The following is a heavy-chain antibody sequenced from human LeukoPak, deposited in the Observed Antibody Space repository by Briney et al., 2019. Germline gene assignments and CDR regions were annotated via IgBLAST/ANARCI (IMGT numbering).Heavy chain of an antibody. CDR1: GFTFSSYA. V-gene: IGHV3-23*01. CDR2: ISGSGGST. Sequence: GRSLRLSCAASGFTFSSYAMSWVRQAPGKGLEWVSAISGSGGSTYYADSVKGRFTISRDNSKNTLYLQMNSLRAEDTAVYYCAKSESVWIQLWLLFDYWGQGTLVTVSS. J-gene: IGHJ4*02. CDR3: AKSESVWIQLWLLFDY. D-gene: IGHD5-18*01.